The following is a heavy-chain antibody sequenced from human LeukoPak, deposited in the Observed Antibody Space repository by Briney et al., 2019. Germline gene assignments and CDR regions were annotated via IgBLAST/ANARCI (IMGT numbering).Heavy chain of an antibody. Sequence: GGSLRLSCAASGFTFSSYWMSWVRQAPGKGLEWVANINQDGSEKYYVDSVKGRFTISRDNAKNSLYLQMNSLRAEDTAVYYCAKTTYYDFRSDYPEYYFDYWGQGTLVTVSS. J-gene: IGHJ4*02. D-gene: IGHD3-3*01. CDR2: INQDGSEK. CDR3: AKTTYYDFRSDYPEYYFDY. CDR1: GFTFSSYW. V-gene: IGHV3-7*03.